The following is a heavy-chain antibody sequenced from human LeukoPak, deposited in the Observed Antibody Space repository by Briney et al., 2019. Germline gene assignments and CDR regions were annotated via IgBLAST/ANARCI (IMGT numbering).Heavy chain of an antibody. D-gene: IGHD3-22*01. V-gene: IGHV3-23*01. CDR3: AKGYYDSSGYYSAFDI. Sequence: GGSLRLSCAASEFTFSSYAMSCVRQAPGKGLEWVSAISGSGGNTYYIDSVKGRFTISRDNFKNTVYLQMNSLRAEDSAVYYCAKGYYDSSGYYSAFDIWGQGTMVTVSS. CDR2: ISGSGGNT. CDR1: EFTFSSYA. J-gene: IGHJ3*02.